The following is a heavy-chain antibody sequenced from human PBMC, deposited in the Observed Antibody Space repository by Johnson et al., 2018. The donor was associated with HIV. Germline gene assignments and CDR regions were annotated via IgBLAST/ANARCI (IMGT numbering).Heavy chain of an antibody. CDR2: ISYDGSNK. CDR1: GFSFNSYA. CDR3: ARARYYYDSSGYHDAFDI. J-gene: IGHJ3*02. Sequence: QVQLVESGGGVVHPGRSLRLSCAASGFSFNSYAMHWVRQAPGEGLEWVAGISYDGSNKYYADSVRGRFTISRYKSKNTLYLQMSSLRAEDSAVFYCARARYYYDSSGYHDAFDIWGQGTMVTVSS. V-gene: IGHV3-30*04. D-gene: IGHD3-22*01.